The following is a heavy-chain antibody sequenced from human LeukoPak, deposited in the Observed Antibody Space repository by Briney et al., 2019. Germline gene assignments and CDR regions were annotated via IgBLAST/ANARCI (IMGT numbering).Heavy chain of an antibody. Sequence: SETLSLTCGGYGGSFRGYSWTWIRQPPGMGLEWIGEINLTGSTNYNPSLKSRVTISIDTSKNQVSLMLSSVTAADTGVYYCARRLLQWLSKSGWFDPWGQGTLVTVSS. CDR1: GGSFRGYS. V-gene: IGHV4-34*01. CDR3: ARRLLQWLSKSGWFDP. J-gene: IGHJ5*02. D-gene: IGHD6-19*01. CDR2: INLTGST.